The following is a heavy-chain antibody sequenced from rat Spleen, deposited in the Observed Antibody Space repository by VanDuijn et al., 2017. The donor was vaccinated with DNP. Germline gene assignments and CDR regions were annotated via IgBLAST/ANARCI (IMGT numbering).Heavy chain of an antibody. D-gene: IGHD1-12*03. CDR3: ARSHYYDGYWHGFDS. Sequence: EVQLQESGPGLVKSSQSLSLTCSVTGYSITSNYWAWIRKFPGNKMEWMGYIGHSGSTSYNPSLKSRISITRDTSKNQFFLQLSSVTTEDTATYFCARSHYYDGYWHGFDSWGHGVMVTVSS. J-gene: IGHJ2*01. V-gene: IGHV3-1*01. CDR1: GYSITSNY. CDR2: IGHSGST.